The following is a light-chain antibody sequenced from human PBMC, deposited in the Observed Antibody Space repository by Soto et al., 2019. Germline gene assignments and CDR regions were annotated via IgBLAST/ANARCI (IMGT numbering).Light chain of an antibody. CDR2: EVS. J-gene: IGLJ2*01. CDR3: SSFAGNNNLV. V-gene: IGLV2-8*01. CDR1: SSDVGVYNY. Sequence: QSALTQPPSASGSPGQSVTISCTGTSSDVGVYNYVSWYQQHPGKAPKLMIYEVSKRPSGVPDRFSGSKSGTTASLTVSGLQAEDEADYYCSSFAGNNNLVFGGGTKLTAL.